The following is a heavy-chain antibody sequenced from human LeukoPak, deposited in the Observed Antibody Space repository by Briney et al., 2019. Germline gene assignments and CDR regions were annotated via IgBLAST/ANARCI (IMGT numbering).Heavy chain of an antibody. D-gene: IGHD3-3*01. V-gene: IGHV4-59*01. CDR3: ARVSIYDFWSGSFDY. J-gene: IGHJ4*02. CDR2: IYYSGST. Sequence: PSETLSLTCTVSGGSISSYYWSWIRQPPGKGLGWIGYIYYSGSTNYNPSLKSRVTISVDTSKNQFSLKLSSVTAADTAVYYCARVSIYDFWSGSFDYWGQGTLVTVSS. CDR1: GGSISSYY.